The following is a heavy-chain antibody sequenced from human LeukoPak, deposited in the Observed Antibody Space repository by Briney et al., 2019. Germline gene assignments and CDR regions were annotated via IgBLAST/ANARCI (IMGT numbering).Heavy chain of an antibody. D-gene: IGHD2-2*01. CDR2: INWNGGST. V-gene: IGHV3-20*04. J-gene: IGHJ4*02. CDR3: ARDLGPRTSCYDY. Sequence: SGGSLRLSCAVSGFTFDDHGMSWVRQVPGKGLEWIAGINWNGGSTGYGDSVKGRFTVSRDNAKNSLFLQMNSLRAEDTAVYYCARDLGPRTSCYDYWGQGTLVTVSS. CDR1: GFTFDDHG.